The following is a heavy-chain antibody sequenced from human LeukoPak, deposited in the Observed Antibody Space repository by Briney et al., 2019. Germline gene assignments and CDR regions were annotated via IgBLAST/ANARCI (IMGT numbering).Heavy chain of an antibody. D-gene: IGHD6-19*01. CDR1: GGSFSGYY. J-gene: IGHJ5*02. CDR3: ARGFVSSGETGERYNWFDP. V-gene: IGHV4-34*01. CDR2: INHSGST. Sequence: PSETLSLTCAVYGGSFSGYYWSWIRQPPGKGLEWIGEINHSGSTNYNPSLKSRVTISVDTSKNQFSLKLSSVTAADTAVYYCARGFVSSGETGERYNWFDPWGQGTLVTVSS.